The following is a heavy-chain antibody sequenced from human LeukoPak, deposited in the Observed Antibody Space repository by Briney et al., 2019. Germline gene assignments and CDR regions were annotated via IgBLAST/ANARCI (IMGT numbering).Heavy chain of an antibody. Sequence: ASETLSLTCAVSGGSISSSNWWSWVRQPPGKGLEWVSSIIGSGGSTDYADSVKGRFTISRDNSKNTLYLQMNNLRAEDTAVYYCAKKTYAYGYNGFDFWGQGTLVTVSS. V-gene: IGHV3-23*01. CDR2: IIGSGGST. J-gene: IGHJ4*02. D-gene: IGHD5-18*01. CDR1: GGSISSSN. CDR3: AKKTYAYGYNGFDF.